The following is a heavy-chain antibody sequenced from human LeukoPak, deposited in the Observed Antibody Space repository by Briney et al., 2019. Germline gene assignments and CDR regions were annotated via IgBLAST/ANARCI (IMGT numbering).Heavy chain of an antibody. J-gene: IGHJ4*02. D-gene: IGHD5-12*01. V-gene: IGHV3-23*01. CDR3: AKPRRYRGYDRTEYFDY. CDR1: GFTFSSYA. Sequence: GGSLRLSCAASGFTFSSYAMSWVRQAPGKGLEWVSAISGSGGSTYYADSVKGRFTISRDNSKNTLYLQMNSLRAEDTAVYYCAKPRRYRGYDRTEYFDYWGQGTLVTVSS. CDR2: ISGSGGST.